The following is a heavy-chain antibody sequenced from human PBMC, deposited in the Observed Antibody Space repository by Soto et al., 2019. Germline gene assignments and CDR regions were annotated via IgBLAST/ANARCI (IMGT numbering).Heavy chain of an antibody. Sequence: SETLSLTCTVSGGSISSYYWSWIRQPPGKGLEWIGYIYYSGSTNYNPSLKSRVTISVDTSKNQFSLKLSSVTAADTAVYYCARETGSGNYDYWGQGTLVTVSS. CDR3: ARETGSGNYDY. D-gene: IGHD6-19*01. CDR1: GGSISSYY. J-gene: IGHJ4*02. V-gene: IGHV4-59*01. CDR2: IYYSGST.